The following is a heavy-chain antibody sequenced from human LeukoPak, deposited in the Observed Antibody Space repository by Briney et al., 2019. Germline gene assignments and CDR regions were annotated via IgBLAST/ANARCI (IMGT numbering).Heavy chain of an antibody. V-gene: IGHV4-34*01. CDR2: IYYSGST. J-gene: IGHJ4*02. CDR1: GGSFSGYY. CDR3: ARDLRSGYFDY. Sequence: SETLSLTCAVYGGSFSGYYWSWIRQPPGKGLEWIGSIYYSGSTYYNPSLKSRVTISVDTSKNQFSLKLSSVTAADTAVYYCARDLRSGYFDYWGQGTLVTVSS. D-gene: IGHD3-22*01.